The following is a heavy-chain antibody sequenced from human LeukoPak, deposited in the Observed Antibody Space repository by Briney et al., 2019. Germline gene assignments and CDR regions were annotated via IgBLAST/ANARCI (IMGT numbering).Heavy chain of an antibody. V-gene: IGHV4-59*01. J-gene: IGHJ6*03. CDR1: GGSISSYY. D-gene: IGHD3-3*01. Sequence: SETLSPTCTASGGSISSYYWSWIRQPPGKGLEWIGYIYYSGSTNYNPSLKSRVTISVDTSKNQFSLKLSSVTAADTAVYYCAGTYYGFWSGYYPHYYYYYMDVWGKGTTVTVSS. CDR2: IYYSGST. CDR3: AGTYYGFWSGYYPHYYYYYMDV.